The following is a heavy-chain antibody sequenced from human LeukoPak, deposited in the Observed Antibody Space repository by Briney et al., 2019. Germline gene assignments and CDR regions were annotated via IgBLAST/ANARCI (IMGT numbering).Heavy chain of an antibody. V-gene: IGHV1-69*13. J-gene: IGHJ3*02. CDR1: GYTFTSYG. Sequence: SVKVSCKASGYTFTSYGISWVRQAPGQGLEWMGGIIPIFGTANYAQKFQGRVTITADESTSTAYMELSSLRSEDTAVYYCARTVGAPDAFDIWGQGTMVTVSS. CDR3: ARTVGAPDAFDI. D-gene: IGHD1-26*01. CDR2: IIPIFGTA.